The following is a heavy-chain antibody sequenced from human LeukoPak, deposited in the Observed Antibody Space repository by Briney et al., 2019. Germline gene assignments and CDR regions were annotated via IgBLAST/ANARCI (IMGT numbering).Heavy chain of an antibody. CDR1: GFTFSSYA. CDR2: ISGSGGST. J-gene: IGHJ6*02. Sequence: PGGSLRLSCAASGFTFSSYAMSWVRQAPGKGLEWVSAISGSGGSTYYADSVKGRFTISRDNSKNTLYLQMNSLRAEDTAVYYCAKDWTQADYYYYGMDVWGQGTTVTVSS. CDR3: AKDWTQADYYYYGMDV. V-gene: IGHV3-23*01. D-gene: IGHD3-3*01.